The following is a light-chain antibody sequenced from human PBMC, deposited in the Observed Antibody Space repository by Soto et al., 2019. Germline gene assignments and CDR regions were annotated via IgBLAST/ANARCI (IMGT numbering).Light chain of an antibody. Sequence: DIQMTQSPSTLSASVGDRVTITCRASQSISSWLAWYQQKPGKAPKLLIYKASSLESGVPSRFSGSGSGTEFTLTISGLQPDDFAIYYCQKYNSYSETFGQGTEVDI. J-gene: IGKJ1*01. CDR3: QKYNSYSET. CDR2: KAS. CDR1: QSISSW. V-gene: IGKV1-5*03.